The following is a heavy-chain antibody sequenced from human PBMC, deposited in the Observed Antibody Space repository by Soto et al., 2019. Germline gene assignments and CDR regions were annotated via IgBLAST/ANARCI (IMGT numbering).Heavy chain of an antibody. Sequence: SETLSLTCTVSGGSISRYYWSWIRQPPGKGLEWIGYIYYSGSTNYNPSLKSRVTISVDASKNQFSLKLSSVTAADTAVYYCARDSGYSYGYVYYYYYGMDVWGQGTTVTVSS. CDR1: GGSISRYY. V-gene: IGHV4-59*01. CDR3: ARDSGYSYGYVYYYYYGMDV. J-gene: IGHJ6*02. CDR2: IYYSGST. D-gene: IGHD5-18*01.